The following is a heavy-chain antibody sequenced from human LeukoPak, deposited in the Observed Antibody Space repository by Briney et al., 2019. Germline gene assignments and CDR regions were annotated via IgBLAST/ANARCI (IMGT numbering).Heavy chain of an antibody. J-gene: IGHJ5*02. CDR1: GGSISSYY. CDR3: ATSAAVGGVKWFDP. V-gene: IGHV4-4*07. CDR2: IYTSGST. D-gene: IGHD6-19*01. Sequence: SETLSLTCTVSGGSISSYYWSWVRQTAGKRLEWIGRIYTSGSTDYSPSLRGRVTISVDKSKNHLSLKLNSVTAADTAVYYCATSAAVGGVKWFDPWGQGTLVTVSS.